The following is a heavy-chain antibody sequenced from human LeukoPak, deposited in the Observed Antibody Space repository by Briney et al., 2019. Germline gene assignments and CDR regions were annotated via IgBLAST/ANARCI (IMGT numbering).Heavy chain of an antibody. CDR1: GFTFDDYA. CDR3: AKDIDAYYHYYAMDV. CDR2: ISWNSGSI. Sequence: PGRSLRLSCAASGFTFDDYAMHWVRQAPGKGLEWVSGISWNSGSIAYADSVKGRFTISRDNAKNSLFLQMNSLRAEDTALYYCAKDIDAYYHYYAMDVWGQGTTVTVSS. J-gene: IGHJ6*02. V-gene: IGHV3-9*01. D-gene: IGHD2-2*01.